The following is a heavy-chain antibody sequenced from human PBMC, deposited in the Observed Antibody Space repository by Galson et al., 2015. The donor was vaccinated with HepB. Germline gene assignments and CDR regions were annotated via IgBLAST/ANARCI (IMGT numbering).Heavy chain of an antibody. CDR2: IYYSGST. CDR3: ARGKGSG. CDR1: GGSISSGGYS. D-gene: IGHD6-19*01. V-gene: IGHV4-30-4*07. J-gene: IGHJ4*02. Sequence: TLSLTCAVSGGSISSGGYSWSWIRQPPGKGLEWIGYIYYSGSTYYNPSLKSRVTISVDTSKNQFSLKLSSVTAADTAVYYCARGKGSGWGQGTLVTVSS.